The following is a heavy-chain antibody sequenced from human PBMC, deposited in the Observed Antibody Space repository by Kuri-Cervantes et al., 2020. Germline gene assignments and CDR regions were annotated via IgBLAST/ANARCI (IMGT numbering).Heavy chain of an antibody. CDR1: GGTFSSYT. Sequence: SVKVSCKASGGTFSSYTISWVRQAPGQGLEWMGRIIPILGIANYAQKFQGRVTITADKSTSTAYMELSSLRSEDTAVYYCARDRGSSWYGLGYFDLWGRGTLVTVSS. CDR2: IIPILGIA. D-gene: IGHD6-13*01. J-gene: IGHJ2*01. V-gene: IGHV1-69*04. CDR3: ARDRGSSWYGLGYFDL.